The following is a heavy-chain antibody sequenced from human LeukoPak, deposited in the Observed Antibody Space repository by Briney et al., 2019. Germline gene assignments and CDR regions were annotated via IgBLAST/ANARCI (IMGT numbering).Heavy chain of an antibody. CDR1: GVSISSSSHF. Sequence: SETLSLTCTVSGVSISSSSHFWGWIRQPPGKGLEWIGAIYYSGTSYYNPSLKGRVTISVDTSKNQFSLKLSSVTAADTAVYYCARARYSSSWYDYWGQGTLVTVSS. CDR2: IYYSGTS. V-gene: IGHV4-39*07. J-gene: IGHJ4*02. D-gene: IGHD6-13*01. CDR3: ARARYSSSWYDY.